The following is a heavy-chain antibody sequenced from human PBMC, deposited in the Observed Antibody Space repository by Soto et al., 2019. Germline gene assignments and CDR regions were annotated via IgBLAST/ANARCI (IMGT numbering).Heavy chain of an antibody. V-gene: IGHV4-61*01. CDR3: ASYNLDDAGDY. D-gene: IGHD1-20*01. CDR1: GGSVSSGSYY. CDR2: IYYSETT. Sequence: QVQLQESGPGLVKPSETLSLTCTVSGGSVSSGSYYWSWIRQPPGKGLEWIGYIYYSETTNYNPSLQIRVTSSVXTSKSQFSRKLNAVTAADTAVYYCASYNLDDAGDYWGQGTLVTVSS. J-gene: IGHJ4*02.